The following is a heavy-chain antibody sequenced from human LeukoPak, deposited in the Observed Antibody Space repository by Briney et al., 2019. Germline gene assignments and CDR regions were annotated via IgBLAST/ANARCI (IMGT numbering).Heavy chain of an antibody. CDR1: GGTFSSYD. V-gene: IGHV1-8*02. CDR2: MNPNSGNT. J-gene: IGHJ4*02. CDR3: ARGRGSSWANFDY. D-gene: IGHD6-13*01. Sequence: GSSVKVSCKASGGTFSSYDINWVRQATGQGLEWMGWMNPNSGNTGYAQKFQGRVTMTRNTSISTAYMELSSLRSEDTAVYYCARGRGSSWANFDYWGQGTLVTVSS.